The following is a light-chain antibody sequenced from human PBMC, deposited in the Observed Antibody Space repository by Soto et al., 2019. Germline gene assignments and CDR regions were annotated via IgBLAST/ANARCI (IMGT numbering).Light chain of an antibody. CDR3: QQYNHWWT. Sequence: EIVMTQSPAALSVSPGERATLSCTASQSVARNLAWYQQKPGQAPRLLIYGVSTRATDTPARFSGSGSGTEFTLTISSLQFEDSAVYYCQQYNHWWTFGQGTKVEIK. J-gene: IGKJ1*01. CDR2: GVS. V-gene: IGKV3-15*01. CDR1: QSVARN.